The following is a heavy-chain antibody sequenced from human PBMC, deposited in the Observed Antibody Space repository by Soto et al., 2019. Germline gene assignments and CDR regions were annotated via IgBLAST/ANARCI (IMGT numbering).Heavy chain of an antibody. CDR2: ISAYNGNT. CDR3: ARTYYYDSSGYNFDY. J-gene: IGHJ4*02. CDR1: GYTFTSYG. D-gene: IGHD3-22*01. Sequence: ASVKVSCKASGYTFTSYGISWLRQAPGQGLEWMGWISAYNGNTNYAQKLQGRVTMTTDTSTSTAYMELRSLRSDDTAVYYCARTYYYDSSGYNFDYWGQGTLVTVSS. V-gene: IGHV1-18*04.